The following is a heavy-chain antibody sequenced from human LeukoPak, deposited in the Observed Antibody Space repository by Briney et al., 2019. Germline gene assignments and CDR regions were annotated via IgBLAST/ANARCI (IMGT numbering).Heavy chain of an antibody. Sequence: GGSLRLSCAASGFTFTTYWMSWARLAPGDGMEWEAKIKQDGTEKYYVDSVKGRFTISRDNAKSALHLQMISLRAEDTALYHCARVSVAEPTEAYWFDPGGQGTLVTVSA. CDR2: IKQDGTEK. J-gene: IGHJ5*02. V-gene: IGHV3-7*03. D-gene: IGHD6-19*01. CDR3: ARVSVAEPTEAYWFDP. CDR1: GFTFTTYW.